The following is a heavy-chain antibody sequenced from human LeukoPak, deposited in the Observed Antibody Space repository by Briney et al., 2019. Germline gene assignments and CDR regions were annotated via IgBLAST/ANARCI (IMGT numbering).Heavy chain of an antibody. J-gene: IGHJ6*04. CDR1: GYTLTELS. CDR3: ATADASVVRGVISGMDV. D-gene: IGHD3-10*01. Sequence: ASVKVSCKVSGYTLTELSMHWVRQAPGKGLEWMGDFDPEDGETLYAQKFQGRVTMTEDTFTDTAYMELSSLRSEDTAVYYCATADASVVRGVISGMDVWGKGTTVTVSS. CDR2: FDPEDGET. V-gene: IGHV1-24*01.